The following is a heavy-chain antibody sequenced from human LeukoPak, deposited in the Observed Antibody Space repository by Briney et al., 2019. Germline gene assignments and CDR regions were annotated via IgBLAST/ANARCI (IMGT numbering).Heavy chain of an antibody. D-gene: IGHD6-13*01. CDR1: GFTVSTNY. CDR3: ASGISSSWIYDY. Sequence: GGSLRLSCAASGFTVSTNYMSWVRQAPGKGLEWVSYISSSSSYTNYADSVKGRFTISRDNAKNSLYLQMNSLRAEDTAIYYCASGISSSWIYDYWGQGTLVTVSS. V-gene: IGHV3-11*03. J-gene: IGHJ4*02. CDR2: ISSSSSYT.